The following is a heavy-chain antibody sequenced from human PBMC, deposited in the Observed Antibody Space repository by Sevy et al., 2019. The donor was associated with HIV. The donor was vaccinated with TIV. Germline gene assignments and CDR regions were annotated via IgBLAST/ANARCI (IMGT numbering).Heavy chain of an antibody. V-gene: IGHV3-30*02. D-gene: IGHD4-17*01. Sequence: GGSLRLSCAASGFAFSTYTMHWVRQAPGKGLEWVAGTRYDGSKRYYANSVKGRFTVSSDNSKNTVYLQMNSLRAEDTSVYYWAIDYGDYKIDYWGQGTLVTVSS. CDR2: TRYDGSKR. J-gene: IGHJ4*02. CDR1: GFAFSTYT. CDR3: AIDYGDYKIDY.